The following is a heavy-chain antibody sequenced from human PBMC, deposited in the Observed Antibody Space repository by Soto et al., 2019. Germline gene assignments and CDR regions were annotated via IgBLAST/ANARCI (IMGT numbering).Heavy chain of an antibody. CDR2: ISYDGSNK. J-gene: IGHJ4*02. V-gene: IGHV3-30*03. CDR1: GFTFSSYG. CDR3: ARERPIDY. Sequence: QVQLVESGGGVVQPGRSLRLSCAASGFTFSSYGMHWVRQAPGKGLEWVAVISYDGSNKYYADSVKGRFTISRDNAKNSLYLQMNSLRDEDTAVYYCARERPIDYWGQGTLVTVSS. D-gene: IGHD1-1*01.